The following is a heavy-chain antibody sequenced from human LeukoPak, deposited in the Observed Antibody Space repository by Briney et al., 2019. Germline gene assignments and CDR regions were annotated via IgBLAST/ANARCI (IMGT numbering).Heavy chain of an antibody. CDR3: ARAGGYSYGFDY. D-gene: IGHD5-18*01. Sequence: SVKVSCEASGGTFSSYAISWVRQAPGQGLEWMGRIIPIFGTANYAQKFQGRVTITTDESTSTAYMELSSLRSEDTAVYYCARAGGYSYGFDYWGQGTLVTVSS. CDR1: GGTFSSYA. J-gene: IGHJ4*02. V-gene: IGHV1-69*05. CDR2: IIPIFGTA.